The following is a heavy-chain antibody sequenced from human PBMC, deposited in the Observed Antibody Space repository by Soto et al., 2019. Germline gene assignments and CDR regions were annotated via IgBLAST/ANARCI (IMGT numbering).Heavy chain of an antibody. CDR1: GYTFTSYY. V-gene: IGHV1-46*03. D-gene: IGHD3-9*01. J-gene: IGHJ4*02. CDR2: INPGDGST. Sequence: ASVKVSCKASGYTFTSYYLHLVRQAPGQGLGWMGIINPGDGSTTYSQNFQGRVTMTTDTSTSTVYMELSSLRFEDTAVYYCARVSVNNILAGPFDYWGQGTLVTVSS. CDR3: ARVSVNNILAGPFDY.